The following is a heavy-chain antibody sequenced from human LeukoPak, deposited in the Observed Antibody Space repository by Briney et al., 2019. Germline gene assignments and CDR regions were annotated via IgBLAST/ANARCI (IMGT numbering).Heavy chain of an antibody. CDR1: GGSISSGGYY. CDR2: IYYSGST. CDR3: THSSSRYYCYGMDV. Sequence: SQTLSLTCTVSGGSISSGGYYWSWIRQHPGKGLEWIGYIYYSGSTYYNPSLKSRVTISVDTSKNQFSLKLSSVTAADTAVYYCTHSSSRYYCYGMDVWGQGTTVTVSS. V-gene: IGHV4-31*03. J-gene: IGHJ6*02. D-gene: IGHD6-6*01.